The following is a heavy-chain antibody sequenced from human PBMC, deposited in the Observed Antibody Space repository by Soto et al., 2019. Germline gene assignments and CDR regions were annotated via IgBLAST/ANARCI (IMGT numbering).Heavy chain of an antibody. CDR2: INPTGSMT. Sequence: AASVKVSCKASGCSFITSYYMHWVRQAPGQGLEWMGIINPTGSMTKYSQRFQGRLTMTRDTSTSTDYMELTTLTSEDTAVYFCARDTGYDHDAFDIWGQGTMVTVSS. D-gene: IGHD5-12*01. CDR3: ARDTGYDHDAFDI. V-gene: IGHV1-46*01. J-gene: IGHJ3*02. CDR1: GCSFITSYY.